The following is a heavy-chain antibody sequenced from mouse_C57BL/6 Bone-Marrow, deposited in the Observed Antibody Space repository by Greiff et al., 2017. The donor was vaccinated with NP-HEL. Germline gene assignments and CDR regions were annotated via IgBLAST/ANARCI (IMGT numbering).Heavy chain of an antibody. Sequence: VQLQQSGAELVKPGASVKLSCTASGYTFTDYYMHWVKQRPEQGLEWIGRIDPANGNTKYAPKFKGKATITADTASNTAYLQPSSLTSEDTAIYYCARSPVYYGNDTWFAYWGQGTLVTVSA. D-gene: IGHD2-2*01. V-gene: IGHV14-3*01. CDR2: IDPANGNT. CDR3: ARSPVYYGNDTWFAY. CDR1: GYTFTDYY. J-gene: IGHJ3*01.